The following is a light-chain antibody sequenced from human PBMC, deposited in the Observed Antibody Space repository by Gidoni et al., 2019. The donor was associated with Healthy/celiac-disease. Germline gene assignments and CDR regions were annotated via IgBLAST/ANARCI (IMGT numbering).Light chain of an antibody. J-gene: IGKJ2*01. CDR1: QVVSSY. V-gene: IGKV3-11*01. CDR3: QQRGNWPQT. CDR2: GAS. Sequence: DIVLTQSPATLSSSPGERATLSCRASQVVSSYLAWYQQKPGQAPRLLIYGASNRATGIPARFSGSGSGTDFTLTISSLEPEDFAVYYCQQRGNWPQTFGQGTKLEIK.